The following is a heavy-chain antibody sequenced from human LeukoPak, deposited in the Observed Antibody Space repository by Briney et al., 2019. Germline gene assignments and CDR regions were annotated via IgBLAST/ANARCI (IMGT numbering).Heavy chain of an antibody. V-gene: IGHV3-7*03. D-gene: IGHD1-26*01. CDR3: ARYGATGFRD. CDR2: IKQDGSEK. J-gene: IGHJ4*02. Sequence: SGGSLRLSCAASGFTFSNYWMHWVRQAPGKGLEWVANIKQDGSEKYYVGSVKGRFSISRDNARNSVYLQMNSLRAEDTAVYYCARYGATGFRDWGQGTLVTVSS. CDR1: GFTFSNYW.